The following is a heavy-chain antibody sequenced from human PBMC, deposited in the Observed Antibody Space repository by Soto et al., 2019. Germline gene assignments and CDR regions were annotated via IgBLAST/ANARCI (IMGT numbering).Heavy chain of an antibody. CDR3: ARGLMSGYAGMGAFDI. D-gene: IGHD5-12*01. J-gene: IGHJ3*02. CDR2: IYYSGST. CDR1: GGSISSGGYY. Sequence: QVQLQESGPGLVKPSQTLSLTCTVSGGSISSGGYYWSWIRQHPGKGLEWIGYIYYSGSTYYNPSLKSRVTISVDTSKNQFSLKLSSVTAADTAVYYCARGLMSGYAGMGAFDIWGQGTMVTVSS. V-gene: IGHV4-31*03.